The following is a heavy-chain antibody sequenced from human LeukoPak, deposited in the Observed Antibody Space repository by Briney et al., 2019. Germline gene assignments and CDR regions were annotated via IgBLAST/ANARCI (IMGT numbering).Heavy chain of an antibody. Sequence: PGGSLRLSCAASGFTLSSYDMHWVRQAPGKGLEWVAVISYDGSNKDYADSVEGRFTISRGNSKNSLYLQMNSLRTEDTTLYYCAKDMWRFGELDYDYWGQGTLVTVSS. CDR2: ISYDGSNK. V-gene: IGHV3-30*18. J-gene: IGHJ4*02. CDR1: GFTLSSYD. CDR3: AKDMWRFGELDYDY. D-gene: IGHD3-10*01.